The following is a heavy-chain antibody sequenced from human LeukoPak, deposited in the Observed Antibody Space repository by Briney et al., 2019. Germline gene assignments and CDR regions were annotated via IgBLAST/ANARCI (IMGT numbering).Heavy chain of an antibody. CDR2: ISYNGGST. J-gene: IGHJ4*02. Sequence: GGSLRLSCSASGFTFSTHTMHWVRQAPGKGLEYVSAISYNGGSTYYADSVKGRFTISRDNSMNTLYLQMGSLRAEDMAVYYCARRAAADSFYSDYWGQGTLVTVSS. D-gene: IGHD6-13*01. CDR1: GFTFSTHT. V-gene: IGHV3-64*02. CDR3: ARRAAADSFYSDY.